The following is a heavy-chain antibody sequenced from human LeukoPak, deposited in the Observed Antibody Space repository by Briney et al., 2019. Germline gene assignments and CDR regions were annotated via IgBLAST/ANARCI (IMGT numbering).Heavy chain of an antibody. V-gene: IGHV3-48*04. CDR2: ISGSGSTT. D-gene: IGHD1-20*01. J-gene: IGHJ4*02. CDR3: ARLLVYNSGGEAFDH. Sequence: GGSLRLSCAASGFTFSSYSMNWVRQAPGKGLEPVAYISGSGSTTSYADSVKGRFTISRDNAKNLLFLQMNSLRAEDTAVYYCARLLVYNSGGEAFDHWGQGTLVTVSS. CDR1: GFTFSSYS.